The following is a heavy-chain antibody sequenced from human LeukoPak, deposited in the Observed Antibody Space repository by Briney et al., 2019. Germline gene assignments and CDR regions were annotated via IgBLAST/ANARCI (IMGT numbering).Heavy chain of an antibody. V-gene: IGHV3-30*03. Sequence: GGSLRLSCAASGFTFSSYGMHWVRQAPGKGLEWVAVISFDASNKYYADSVKGRFTISRDNSKNTLYLQMNSLRAEDTAVYYCAREFDYYDSSGYSCWGQGTLVTVSS. CDR3: AREFDYYDSSGYSC. D-gene: IGHD3-22*01. CDR1: GFTFSSYG. CDR2: ISFDASNK. J-gene: IGHJ4*02.